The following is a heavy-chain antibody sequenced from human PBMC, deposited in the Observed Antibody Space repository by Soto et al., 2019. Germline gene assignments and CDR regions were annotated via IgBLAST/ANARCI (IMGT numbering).Heavy chain of an antibody. V-gene: IGHV1-18*01. CDR2: ISAYNGNT. D-gene: IGHD2-2*01. CDR1: GYTFTSYG. Sequence: GASVKVSCKASGYTFTSYGISWVRQAPGEGLEWMGWISAYNGNTNYAQKLQGRVTMTTDTPTSTAYMELRSLRSDDTAVYYCARDLNGGGIGYCSSTSCYRGWFEPSGQGTMVTVSS. J-gene: IGHJ5*02. CDR3: ARDLNGGGIGYCSSTSCYRGWFEP.